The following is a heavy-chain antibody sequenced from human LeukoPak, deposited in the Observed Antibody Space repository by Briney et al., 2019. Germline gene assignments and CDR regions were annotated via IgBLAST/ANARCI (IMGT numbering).Heavy chain of an antibody. CDR2: IYPGDSYT. Sequence: GESLKISCKGSGYGSGYSFTSHWIAWVRQMPGKGLEYMGIIYPGDSYTAYRPSFEGQVTISADKSVSSAYLQWSSLKASDTAMYYCARLSGYPPNDPFDIWGQGTVVTVTS. V-gene: IGHV5-51*01. D-gene: IGHD5-12*01. CDR3: ARLSGYPPNDPFDI. J-gene: IGHJ3*02. CDR1: GYSFTSHW.